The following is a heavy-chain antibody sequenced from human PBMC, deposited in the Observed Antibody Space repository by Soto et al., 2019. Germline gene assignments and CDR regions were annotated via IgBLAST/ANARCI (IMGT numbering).Heavy chain of an antibody. Sequence: GGSLRLSCAASGFTFSSYGMHWVRQAPGKGLEWVAVIWYDGSNKYYADSVKGRFTISRDNSKNTLYLQMNSLRAEDTAVYYCARGGIAAAGIDYWGQGTLVTVSS. D-gene: IGHD6-13*01. V-gene: IGHV3-33*01. CDR2: IWYDGSNK. CDR1: GFTFSSYG. J-gene: IGHJ4*02. CDR3: ARGGIAAAGIDY.